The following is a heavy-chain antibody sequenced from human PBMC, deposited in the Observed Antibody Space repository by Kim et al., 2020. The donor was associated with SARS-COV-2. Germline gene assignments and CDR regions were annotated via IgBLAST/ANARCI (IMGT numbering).Heavy chain of an antibody. CDR3: GRTEGYGEGGRVY. Sequence: SETLSLTCSVSGGTISSASYYWAWIRQSPGKGPEWIGSINYSGRTSYNPSLSARVAISVDTSKKRLSLLLHSITAANTALYYCGRTEGYGEGGRVYWGQG. J-gene: IGHJ4*02. CDR1: GGTISSASYY. CDR2: INYSGRT. V-gene: IGHV4-39*01. D-gene: IGHD4-17*01.